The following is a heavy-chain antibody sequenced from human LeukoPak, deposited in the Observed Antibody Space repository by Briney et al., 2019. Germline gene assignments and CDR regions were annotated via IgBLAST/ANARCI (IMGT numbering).Heavy chain of an antibody. CDR2: ISGSGGST. D-gene: IGHD2-15*01. Sequence: GGSLRLSCAASGFTFSSYAMSWVRQAPGKGLEWVSAISGSGGSTYYADSVKGRFTISRDNSKNTLYLQMNSLRAEDTAVYYRAKVGGGAVVAAIDYWGQGTLSPSPQ. V-gene: IGHV3-23*01. J-gene: IGHJ4*02. CDR3: AKVGGGAVVAAIDY. CDR1: GFTFSSYA.